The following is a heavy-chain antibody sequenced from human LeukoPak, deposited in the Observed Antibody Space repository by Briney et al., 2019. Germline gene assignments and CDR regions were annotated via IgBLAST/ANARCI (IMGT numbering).Heavy chain of an antibody. J-gene: IGHJ4*01. CDR1: GFGFSDAW. CDR2: IKRKTHGGTT. Sequence: GGSLRLSCAASGFGFSDAWMSWVRQAPGKGLEWVGRIKRKTHGGTTQYGAPVKGRYAISRDDSQNTLYLQMNSLTTEDTGVYFCTTEVVVTSYFDFWGHGALVTVSS. D-gene: IGHD2-21*02. V-gene: IGHV3-15*05. CDR3: TTEVVVTSYFDF.